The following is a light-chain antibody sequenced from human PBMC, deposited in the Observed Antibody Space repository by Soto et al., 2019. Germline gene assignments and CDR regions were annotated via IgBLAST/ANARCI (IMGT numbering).Light chain of an antibody. Sequence: QSVLAQPPSASGTPGQSVIFSCSGSTSNIGSNPVTWYQQLPGTAPKLVIYGNNQRPSGVPDRFSGSKSGTSASLAISGLQSEDEADYYCAAWDDNLDAAVFGGGTQLTVL. CDR2: GNN. CDR1: TSNIGSNP. J-gene: IGLJ7*01. V-gene: IGLV1-44*01. CDR3: AAWDDNLDAAV.